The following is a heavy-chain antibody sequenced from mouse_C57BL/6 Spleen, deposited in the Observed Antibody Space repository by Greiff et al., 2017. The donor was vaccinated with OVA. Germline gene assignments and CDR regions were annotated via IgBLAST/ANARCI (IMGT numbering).Heavy chain of an antibody. D-gene: IGHD1-1*01. CDR1: GYAFSSSW. Sequence: VKVVESGPELVKPGASVKISCKASGYAFSSSWMNWVKQRPGKGLEWIGRIYPGDGDTNYNGKFKGKATLTADKSSSTAYMQLSSLTSEDSAVYFCARTFTTVVEGAMDYWGQGTSVTVSS. CDR2: IYPGDGDT. J-gene: IGHJ4*01. CDR3: ARTFTTVVEGAMDY. V-gene: IGHV1-82*01.